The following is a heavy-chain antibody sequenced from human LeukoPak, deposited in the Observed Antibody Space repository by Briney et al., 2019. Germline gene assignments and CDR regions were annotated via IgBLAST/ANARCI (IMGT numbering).Heavy chain of an antibody. J-gene: IGHJ4*02. CDR1: GGSISSGGYY. V-gene: IGHV4-31*03. CDR2: IYYSGST. D-gene: IGHD3-9*01. CDR3: ARWDYDILTGYYLFDY. Sequence: PSETLSLTCTVSGGSISSGGYYWSWLRQHPGKGLEWIGYIYYSGSTYYNPSLKSRVTISVDTSKNQFSLKLSSVTAADTAVYSCARWDYDILTGYYLFDYWGQGTLVTVSS.